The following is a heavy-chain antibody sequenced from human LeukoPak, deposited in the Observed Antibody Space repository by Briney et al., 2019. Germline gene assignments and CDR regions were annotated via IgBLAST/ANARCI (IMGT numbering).Heavy chain of an antibody. D-gene: IGHD6-13*01. CDR2: ISASGGST. CDR1: GFTFSSYA. Sequence: GGSLRLSCAASGFTFSSYAMTWVRQAPGKGLEWVSGISASGGSTYSADSVKGRFTISRDNSKSTLYVQMNSLRAEDTAVYYCAKEVIAAGGNFEYWGQGTLVTVSS. V-gene: IGHV3-23*01. CDR3: AKEVIAAGGNFEY. J-gene: IGHJ4*02.